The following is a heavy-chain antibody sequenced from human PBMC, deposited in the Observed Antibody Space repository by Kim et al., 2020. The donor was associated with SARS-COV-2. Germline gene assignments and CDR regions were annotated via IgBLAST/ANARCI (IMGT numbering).Heavy chain of an antibody. CDR1: GFTFSSYA. CDR3: AKVSRRIQLWHKVAYFDY. D-gene: IGHD5-18*01. Sequence: GGSLRLSCAASGFTFSSYAMSWVRQAPGKGLEWVSAISGSGGSTYYADSVKGRFTISRDNSKNTLYLQMNSLRAEDTAVYYCAKVSRRIQLWHKVAYFDYWGQGTLVTVSS. J-gene: IGHJ4*02. V-gene: IGHV3-23*01. CDR2: ISGSGGST.